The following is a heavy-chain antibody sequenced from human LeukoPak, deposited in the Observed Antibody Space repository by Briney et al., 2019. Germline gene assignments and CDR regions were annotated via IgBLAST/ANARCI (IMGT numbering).Heavy chain of an antibody. Sequence: GGSLRLSCAASGFTFSNAWMSWVRQAPGKGLEWVGRIKSKTDGGTTDYAAPVKGRFTISRDDSKNTLYLQMSSLKTEDTAVYYCTTAKSPPYYDFWSGYSIDIWGQGTMVTVSS. D-gene: IGHD3-3*01. CDR2: IKSKTDGGTT. J-gene: IGHJ3*02. CDR3: TTAKSPPYYDFWSGYSIDI. V-gene: IGHV3-15*01. CDR1: GFTFSNAW.